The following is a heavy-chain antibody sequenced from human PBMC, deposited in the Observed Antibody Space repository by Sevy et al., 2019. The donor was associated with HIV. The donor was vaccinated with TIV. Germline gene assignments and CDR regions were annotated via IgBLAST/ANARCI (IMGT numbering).Heavy chain of an antibody. CDR2: ISYDGNNR. CDR1: GFTFSDHG. CDR3: AKEDYGGNLPNYFAS. Sequence: GGSLRLSCAASGFTFSDHGMHWVRQAPGKGLDWVAAISYDGNNRYYADSVKGRFTISSDNSKITLYLQMDSVRPEDTAVYYCAKEDYGGNLPNYFASWGQGTRVTVSS. D-gene: IGHD4-17*01. V-gene: IGHV3-30*18. J-gene: IGHJ4*02.